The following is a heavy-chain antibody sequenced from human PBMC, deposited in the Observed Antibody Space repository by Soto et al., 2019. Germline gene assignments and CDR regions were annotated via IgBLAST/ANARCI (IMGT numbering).Heavy chain of an antibody. CDR3: ARASAGALYDF. CDR2: ISGYNGYP. J-gene: IGHJ4*01. V-gene: IGHV1-18*01. D-gene: IGHD6-13*01. CDR1: GYIFTNYG. Sequence: ASVKVSCKTSGYIFTNYGVAWVRQAPGQGLELVAWISGYNGYPKHTQKFQGRVTVTTDTSTRTGFMELRNLRSDDTAVYFCARASAGALYDFWGQ.